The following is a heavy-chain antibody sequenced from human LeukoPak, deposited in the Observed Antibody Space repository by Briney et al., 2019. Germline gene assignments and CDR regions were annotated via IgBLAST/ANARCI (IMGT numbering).Heavy chain of an antibody. CDR1: GFTFSSYA. CDR2: LSASGAST. D-gene: IGHD4-17*01. V-gene: IGHV3-23*01. CDR3: AKEIYGDSTGGRFQH. J-gene: IGHJ1*01. Sequence: QTGGSLRLSCAASGFTFSSYAMSWVRRAPGKGLEWVSGLSASGASTYYADSVKGRFTISRDNSKNTLYLQMKSLRAEDTAVYYCAKEIYGDSTGGRFQHWGQGTLVTVSS.